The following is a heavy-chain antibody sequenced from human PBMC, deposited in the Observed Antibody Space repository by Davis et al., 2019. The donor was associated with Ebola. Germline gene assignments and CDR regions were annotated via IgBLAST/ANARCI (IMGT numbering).Heavy chain of an antibody. Sequence: SETLSLTCAVSACSISSSNWWSWLRPPPGKGLEWIGEIYHSGSTNYNPSLKGRVTISVDTSKNQFSLKLSSVTAADTAVYYCASVEYYYYGMDVWGQGTTVTVSS. J-gene: IGHJ6*02. V-gene: IGHV4-4*02. CDR1: ACSISSSNW. D-gene: IGHD5-24*01. CDR3: ASVEYYYYGMDV. CDR2: IYHSGST.